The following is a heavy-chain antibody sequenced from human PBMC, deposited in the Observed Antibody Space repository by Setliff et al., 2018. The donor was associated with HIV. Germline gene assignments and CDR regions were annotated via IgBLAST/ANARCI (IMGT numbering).Heavy chain of an antibody. CDR2: INHDRTI. J-gene: IGHJ6*03. V-gene: IGHV4-34*01. D-gene: IGHD3-3*01. Sequence: PSETLSLTCAVYGGSFSGYYWSWIRQPPGKGLEWIGEINHDRTINYNPSLKSRVTISVDTSKNQFSLTLNSVTAADTAVYYCARGSRQLTIFGVVFKTNYYFMDVWGKGTAVTVSS. CDR1: GGSFSGYY. CDR3: ARGSRQLTIFGVVFKTNYYFMDV.